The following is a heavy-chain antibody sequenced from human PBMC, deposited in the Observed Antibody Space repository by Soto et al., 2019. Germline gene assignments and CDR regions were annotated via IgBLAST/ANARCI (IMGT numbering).Heavy chain of an antibody. CDR1: GRFINSYS. J-gene: IGHJ4*02. CDR3: ERHCGGDSCLFDY. CDR2: IHNSGST. Sequence: SETLSLTCTLSGRFINSYSWSWVRPPPEEGLEWIGYIHNSGSTNYNPSLTSQVSMARDTSKNQVALQRRSVTAADMAVYYCERHCGGDSCLFDYWGQGILVTVSS. V-gene: IGHV4-59*08. D-gene: IGHD2-21*01.